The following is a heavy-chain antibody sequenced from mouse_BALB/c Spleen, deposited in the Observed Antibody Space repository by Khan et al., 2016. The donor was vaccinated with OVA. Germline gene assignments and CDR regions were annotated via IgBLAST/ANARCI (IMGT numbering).Heavy chain of an antibody. CDR1: GYTFTNYG. CDR3: ARPPYFSYVMVY. V-gene: IGHV9-3-1*01. D-gene: IGHD2-10*01. CDR2: INTNTGEP. Sequence: QIQLVQSGPELKKPGETVKISCKASGYTFTNYGLNWVKQAPGKGLQWMGWINTNTGEPTYAVDFKGRFAFSLETSASPAYLQINNLKYEDTATYFCARPPYFSYVMVYWGQGTSVTVSS. J-gene: IGHJ4*01.